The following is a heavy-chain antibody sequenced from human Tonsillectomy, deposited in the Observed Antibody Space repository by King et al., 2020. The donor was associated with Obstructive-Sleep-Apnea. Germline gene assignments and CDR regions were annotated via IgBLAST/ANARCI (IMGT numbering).Heavy chain of an antibody. CDR1: GYNFASYW. J-gene: IGHJ6*02. CDR2: IYPRDSET. V-gene: IGHV5-51*01. D-gene: IGHD3-16*01. Sequence: QLVQSGAEVKKPGASLKISCKGSGYNFASYWIGWVRQMPGKGLEWMGIIYPRDSETRYGPPFQGQVTISADKSISTAYLEWSSLKASDTAIYYCAGGGPNGMDVWGQGTAVTVTS. CDR3: AGGGPNGMDV.